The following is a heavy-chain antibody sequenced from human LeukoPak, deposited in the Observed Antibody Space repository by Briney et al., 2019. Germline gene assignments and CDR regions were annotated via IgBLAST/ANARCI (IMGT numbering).Heavy chain of an antibody. V-gene: IGHV5-51*01. CDR3: ARQDYSYYVMDV. CDR2: ISPTDSDT. J-gene: IGHJ6*02. Sequence: GESLKISCQGSGYSFSNYWISWVRQMPANGLEWMGVISPTDSDTRYNPYFQGQVTISADTPFSTAYLQWSSLQASDTAIYYCARQDYSYYVMDVWGQGTTVTVSS. CDR1: GYSFSNYW.